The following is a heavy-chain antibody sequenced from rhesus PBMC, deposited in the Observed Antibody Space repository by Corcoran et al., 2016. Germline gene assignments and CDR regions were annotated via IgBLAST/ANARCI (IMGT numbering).Heavy chain of an antibody. J-gene: IGHJ6*01. Sequence: QLQLQESGPGLVKPSETLSVTCAVSGGSISSSYWSWIRQAPGKGLEGIGYIYGSGLSTNYHPSLQSRVTLSVDTSKNQLSLKLSSVTTADTAVYYCARDGVVGATRLYYGLDSWGQGVVVTVSS. D-gene: IGHD1-44*02. CDR3: ARDGVVGATRLYYGLDS. V-gene: IGHV4-169*01. CDR1: GGSISSSY. CDR2: IYGSGLST.